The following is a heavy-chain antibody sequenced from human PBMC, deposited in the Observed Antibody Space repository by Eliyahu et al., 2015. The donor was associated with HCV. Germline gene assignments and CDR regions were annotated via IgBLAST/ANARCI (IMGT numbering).Heavy chain of an antibody. D-gene: IGHD1-14*01. J-gene: IGHJ4*02. Sequence: QVQLVQSGAEVKKPGASVKVSXKASGYXFTSYYMNWVRQAPGQGLEWMGIITPSGGSTNYAQRFQGRVTMTRDTSTSTVYMVVSSLRSEDTAVYYCARGITGNFDYWGQGTLVTVSS. CDR3: ARGITGNFDY. CDR1: GYXFTSYY. CDR2: ITPSGGST. V-gene: IGHV1-46*01.